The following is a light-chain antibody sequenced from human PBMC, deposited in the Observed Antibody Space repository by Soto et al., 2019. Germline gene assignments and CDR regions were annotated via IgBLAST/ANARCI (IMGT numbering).Light chain of an antibody. CDR1: QRITDNF. J-gene: IGKJ2*01. CDR2: GAS. V-gene: IGKV3-20*01. CDR3: QQYGRSPFT. Sequence: EIVFTQSPVTLSLSPGERATLSCRASQRITDNFLAWFQQKPGLAHRLLISGASTRASGVPDRFSGGGSGTDFVLTISRLETEDFAVYFCQQYGRSPFTFGQGSKLQIK.